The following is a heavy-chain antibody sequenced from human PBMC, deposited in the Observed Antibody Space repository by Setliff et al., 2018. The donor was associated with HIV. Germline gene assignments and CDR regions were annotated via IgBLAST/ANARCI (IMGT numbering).Heavy chain of an antibody. CDR2: IRYDGSNK. CDR3: AKDRGMISRAQEGYFDY. J-gene: IGHJ4*02. D-gene: IGHD3-22*01. CDR1: GLTLSTYS. V-gene: IGHV3-30*02. Sequence: PGGSLRLSCAASGLTLSTYSMSWVRQAPGKGLEWVAFIRYDGSNKYYADSVKGRFTISRDNSKNTLYLQMNSLRAEDTAVYYCAKDRGMISRAQEGYFDYWGQGTLVTVSS.